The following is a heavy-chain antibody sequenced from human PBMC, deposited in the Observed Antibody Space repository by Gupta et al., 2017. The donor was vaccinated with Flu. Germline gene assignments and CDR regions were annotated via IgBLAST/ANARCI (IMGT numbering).Heavy chain of an antibody. CDR3: ARGRLRFGGAYYFDY. D-gene: IGHD3-10*01. CDR1: GGSFSGYY. CDR2: INHSGST. V-gene: IGHV4-34*01. J-gene: IGHJ4*02. Sequence: QVQLQQWGAGLLKPSETLSLTCAVYGGSFSGYYWSWIRQPPGKGLEWIGEINHSGSTNYNPYLKSRVTISVDTSKNQFSLKLSSVTAADTAVYYWARGRLRFGGAYYFDYWGQGTLVTVSS.